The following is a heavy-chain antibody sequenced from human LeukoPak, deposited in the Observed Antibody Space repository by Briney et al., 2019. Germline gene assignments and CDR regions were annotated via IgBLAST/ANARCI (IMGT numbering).Heavy chain of an antibody. CDR1: GFTLSSYA. D-gene: IGHD3-9*01. CDR3: AKGTPFDWLFYVDY. CDR2: ISSSGGST. V-gene: IGHV3-23*01. Sequence: GGSLRLSCAASGFTLSSYAMSWVRQVPGKGLEWVSGISSSGGSTYYADSVKGRFTISRDNSKNTLYLQMNSLRAEDTAVYYCAKGTPFDWLFYVDYWGQGTLVTVSS. J-gene: IGHJ4*02.